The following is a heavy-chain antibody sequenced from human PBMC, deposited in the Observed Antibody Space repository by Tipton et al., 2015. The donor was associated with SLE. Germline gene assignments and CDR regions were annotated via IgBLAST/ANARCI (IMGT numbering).Heavy chain of an antibody. J-gene: IGHJ4*02. D-gene: IGHD6-19*01. Sequence: TLSLTCTVSGGSITDSTYYWGWIRQPPGKGLEWIGNIYTSGNTNYNPSLKSRVTISVDTSKNQFSLKLSSVTAADTAVYYCAGGLAVAGTRDYWGQGTLVTVSS. CDR3: AGGLAVAGTRDY. CDR1: GGSITDSTYY. V-gene: IGHV4-61*09. CDR2: IYTSGNT.